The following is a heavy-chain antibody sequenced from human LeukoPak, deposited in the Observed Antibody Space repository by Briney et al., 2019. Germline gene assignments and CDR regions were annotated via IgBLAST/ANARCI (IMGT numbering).Heavy chain of an antibody. V-gene: IGHV3-21*01. CDR3: ARGEMATIIDY. Sequence: GGSLRLSCAASGFTFSSYSMNWVRPAPGKGLEWVSSISSSSSYIYYADSVKGRFTISSDNAKNSRYLQMNSLRAEDTAVYYCARGEMATIIDYWGQGTLVTVSS. CDR2: ISSSSSYI. D-gene: IGHD5-24*01. CDR1: GFTFSSYS. J-gene: IGHJ4*02.